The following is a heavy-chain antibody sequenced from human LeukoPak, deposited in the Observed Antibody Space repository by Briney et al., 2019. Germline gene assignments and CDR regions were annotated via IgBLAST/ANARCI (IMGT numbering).Heavy chain of an antibody. CDR1: GGSISSYY. V-gene: IGHV4-59*08. D-gene: IGHD6-19*01. CDR2: IYYSGST. J-gene: IGHJ4*02. CDR3: ARRTAVAGTFDS. Sequence: SETLSLTCTVSGGSISSYYWNWIRQPAGNGLEWIGYIYYSGSTNYNPSLKSRLTISVDTSKNQFSLRLSSVTAADTAVYYCARRTAVAGTFDSWGQGTLVTVSS.